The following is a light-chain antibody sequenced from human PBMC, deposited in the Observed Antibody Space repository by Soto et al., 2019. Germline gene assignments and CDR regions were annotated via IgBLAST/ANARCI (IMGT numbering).Light chain of an antibody. CDR2: SAS. CDR3: QQLNGYQLA. CDR1: QGMSTY. J-gene: IGKJ4*01. V-gene: IGKV1-9*01. Sequence: DIQLTQSPSFLSASVGDTVTITCRASQGMSTYLAWYQQKPGKVPKLLIRSASTLQGGVPPRFSGGGSGTEFTLPISSLQPDDSGIYYCQQLNGYQLAFGGGANGEIK.